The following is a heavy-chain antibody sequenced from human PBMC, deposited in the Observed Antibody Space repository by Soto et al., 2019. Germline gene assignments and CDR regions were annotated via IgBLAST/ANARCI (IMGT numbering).Heavy chain of an antibody. CDR3: ARQPATARDYYYYMDV. V-gene: IGHV5-51*01. Sequence: PGEFLKISCKGSGYSFTSYWIGWVRQMPGKGLEWMGIIYPGDSDTRYSPSFQGQVTISADKSISTAYLQWSSLKASDTAMYYCARQPATARDYYYYMDVWGKGTTVTVSS. CDR2: IYPGDSDT. D-gene: IGHD2-2*01. J-gene: IGHJ6*03. CDR1: GYSFTSYW.